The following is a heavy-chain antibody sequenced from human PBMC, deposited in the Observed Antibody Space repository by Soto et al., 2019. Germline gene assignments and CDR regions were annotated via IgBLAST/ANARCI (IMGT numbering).Heavy chain of an antibody. CDR1: GGSFSGYY. J-gene: IGHJ6*02. CDR3: ARLYYDILTGYYFYYYYGMDV. V-gene: IGHV4-34*01. Sequence: SETLSLTCAVYGGSFSGYYWSWIRQPPGKGLEWIGEINHSGSTNYNPSLKSRVTISVDTSKNQFSLKLSSVTAADTAVYYCARLYYDILTGYYFYYYYGMDVWGQGTTVTVS. D-gene: IGHD3-9*01. CDR2: INHSGST.